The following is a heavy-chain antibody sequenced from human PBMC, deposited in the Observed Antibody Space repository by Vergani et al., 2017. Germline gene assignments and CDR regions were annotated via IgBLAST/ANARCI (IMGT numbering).Heavy chain of an antibody. J-gene: IGHJ4*02. CDR3: MQAITDH. V-gene: IGHV3-7*01. CDR2: ISPDGSAT. Sequence: EVQLVESGGGLVQPGGSLRLSCAASGFSLSRFWMSWVRQAPEKGLEWVAHISPDGSATSYVDSVKGRFTISRDNSKNTLYLQMNSLRAEDTAVYYCMQAITDHWGQGTLVTVSS. CDR1: GFSLSRFW.